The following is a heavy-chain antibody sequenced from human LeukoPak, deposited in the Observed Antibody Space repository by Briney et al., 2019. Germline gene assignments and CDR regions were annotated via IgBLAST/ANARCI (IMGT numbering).Heavy chain of an antibody. Sequence: SETLSLTCSVSGYSISSGYYWGWIRQPPGKGLEWIGSIYHSGSTYYNTSLKSRVTISVDTSKNQFSLKLSSVTAADTALYYCASHYYYGAGSYYNRWFDPWGQGTLVTVSS. J-gene: IGHJ5*02. V-gene: IGHV4-38-2*02. D-gene: IGHD3-10*01. CDR2: IYHSGST. CDR3: ASHYYYGAGSYYNRWFDP. CDR1: GYSISSGYY.